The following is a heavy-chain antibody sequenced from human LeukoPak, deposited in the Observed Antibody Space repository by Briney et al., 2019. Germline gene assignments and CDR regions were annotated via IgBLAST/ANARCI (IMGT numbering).Heavy chain of an antibody. D-gene: IGHD1-26*01. CDR3: AVVGATSTYYFDY. Sequence: SVNVSCKASGGTFSSYAISWVRQAPGQGLEWMGGIIPIFGTANYAQKFQGRVTITADESTSTAYMELSSLRSEDTAVYYCAVVGATSTYYFDYWGQGTLVTVSS. J-gene: IGHJ4*02. CDR2: IIPIFGTA. V-gene: IGHV1-69*13. CDR1: GGTFSSYA.